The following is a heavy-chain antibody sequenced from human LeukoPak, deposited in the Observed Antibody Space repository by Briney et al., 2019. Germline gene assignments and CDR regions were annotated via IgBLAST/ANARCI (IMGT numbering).Heavy chain of an antibody. CDR1: GFTFNIYA. CDR2: IRGTDGYT. V-gene: IGHV3-23*01. Sequence: GGSLRLSCEASGFTFNIYAMTWIRQVPGKGLEWFSTIRGTDGYTYYADSVKGRFTISRDNSKNTLYLQMNSLRAEDTAVYYCAKGSWEWELLSSFDYWGQGTLVTVSS. D-gene: IGHD1-26*01. J-gene: IGHJ4*02. CDR3: AKGSWEWELLSSFDY.